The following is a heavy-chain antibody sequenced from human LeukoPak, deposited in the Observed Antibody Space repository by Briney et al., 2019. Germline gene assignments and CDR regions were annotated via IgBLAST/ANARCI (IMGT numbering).Heavy chain of an antibody. CDR1: GYTFTGYY. Sequence: ASVKVSCKASGYTFTGYYMHWVRQAPGQGLEWMGWINPNSGGTNYAQKFQGRVTMTRDTSISTAYMELSRRRSDDTAVYYCARFITMVRGVIRVFDYWGQGTLVTVSS. CDR2: INPNSGGT. J-gene: IGHJ4*02. CDR3: ARFITMVRGVIRVFDY. D-gene: IGHD3-10*01. V-gene: IGHV1-2*02.